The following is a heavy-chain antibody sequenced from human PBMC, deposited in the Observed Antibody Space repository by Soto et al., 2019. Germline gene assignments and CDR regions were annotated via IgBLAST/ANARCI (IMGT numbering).Heavy chain of an antibody. CDR1: GYTFTGYW. D-gene: IGHD2-21*02. CDR3: ARHGDYYYYYGMDV. V-gene: IGHV5-51*01. CDR2: IYPDDSDT. Sequence: PGESLKISCKASGYTFTGYWIGWVRQLPGKGLEYMGIIYPDDSDTRYSPSFQGQVTISADKSINTAYMQWSSLKASDTAMYYCARHGDYYYYYGMDVWGQGTTVTVSS. J-gene: IGHJ6*02.